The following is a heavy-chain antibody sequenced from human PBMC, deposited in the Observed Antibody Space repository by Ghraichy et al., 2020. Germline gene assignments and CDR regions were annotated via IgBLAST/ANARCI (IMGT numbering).Heavy chain of an antibody. CDR3: ARCRFVGAAAIYNWFDP. CDR2: IIPIFGTA. D-gene: IGHD2-2*01. Sequence: SVKVSCKASGGTFSSYAISWVRQAPGQGLEWMGGIIPIFGTANYAQKFQGRVTITADESTSTAYMELSSLRSEDTAVYYCARCRFVGAAAIYNWFDPWGQGTLVTVSS. J-gene: IGHJ5*02. V-gene: IGHV1-69*13. CDR1: GGTFSSYA.